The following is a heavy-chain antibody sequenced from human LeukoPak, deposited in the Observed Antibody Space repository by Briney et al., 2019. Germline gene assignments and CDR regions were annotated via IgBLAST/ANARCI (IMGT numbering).Heavy chain of an antibody. D-gene: IGHD3-22*01. Sequence: ASVKVSCKASGYTLTDYYMHWVRQAPGQGLEWMGRINPNSGGTNYAQKFQGRVTMTRDTSISTVYMELSRLRSDDTAVYYCARVGYYESSGYYEYWGQGTLVTVSS. CDR3: ARVGYYESSGYYEY. J-gene: IGHJ4*02. CDR1: GYTLTDYY. V-gene: IGHV1-2*06. CDR2: INPNSGGT.